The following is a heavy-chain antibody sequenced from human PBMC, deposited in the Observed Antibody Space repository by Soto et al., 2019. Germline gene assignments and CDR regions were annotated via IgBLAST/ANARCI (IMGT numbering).Heavy chain of an antibody. J-gene: IGHJ6*03. CDR2: IVVGSGST. D-gene: IGHD3-10*01. V-gene: IGHV1-58*02. Sequence: ASVKVSCKASGFTFTSSAMQWVRQARGQRLEWIGWIVVGSGSTNYAQKFQERVTITRDMYTSTAYMELSSLRSEDTAVYYCAAAGGPGGYYYYMDVWGKGTTVTVSS. CDR1: GFTFTSSA. CDR3: AAAGGPGGYYYYMDV.